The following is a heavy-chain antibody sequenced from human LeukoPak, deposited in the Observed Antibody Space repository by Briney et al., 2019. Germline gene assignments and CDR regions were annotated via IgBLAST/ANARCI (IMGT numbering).Heavy chain of an antibody. J-gene: IGHJ5*02. V-gene: IGHV3-7*03. CDR3: AFRIWFGELYA. CDR2: IRQDDSEK. Sequence: GGSLRLFCSASGFTFSDYWMMWVRQAPGKGLEWVGNIRQDDSEKNYVDSVKGRFTISRDNAKSSLYLQMNSLRAEDTAVYYCAFRIWFGELYAWGQGTLVTVSS. D-gene: IGHD3-10*01. CDR1: GFTFSDYW.